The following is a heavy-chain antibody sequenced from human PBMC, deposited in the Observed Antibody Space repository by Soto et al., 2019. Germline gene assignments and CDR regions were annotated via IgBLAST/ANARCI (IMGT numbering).Heavy chain of an antibody. J-gene: IGHJ4*02. CDR1: GYTFTSYA. Sequence: GASVKVSCKASGYTFTSYAMHWVRQAPEQRLEWMGWINAGNGNTKYSQKFQGRVTITRDTSASTAYMELSSLRSEDTAVYYCARFPTEYYYDSSGYYFYYWGQGTLVTVSS. D-gene: IGHD3-22*01. CDR2: INAGNGNT. V-gene: IGHV1-3*01. CDR3: ARFPTEYYYDSSGYYFYY.